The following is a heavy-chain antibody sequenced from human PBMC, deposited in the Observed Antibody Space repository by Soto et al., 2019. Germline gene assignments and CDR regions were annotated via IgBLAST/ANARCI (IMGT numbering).Heavy chain of an antibody. CDR2: ISYDGSNK. Sequence: GGSLRLSCAASGFTFSSYAMHWVRQAPGKGLEWVAVISYDGSNKYYADSVKGRFTISRDNSKNTLYLQMNSLRAEDTAVYHCAMLGYSSSTSCYHFDYWGQGTLVTVSS. CDR1: GFTFSSYA. CDR3: AMLGYSSSTSCYHFDY. J-gene: IGHJ4*02. D-gene: IGHD2-2*01. V-gene: IGHV3-30-3*01.